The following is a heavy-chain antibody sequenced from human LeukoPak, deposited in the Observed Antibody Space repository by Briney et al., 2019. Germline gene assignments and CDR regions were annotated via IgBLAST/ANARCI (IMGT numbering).Heavy chain of an antibody. CDR1: GFTFSDYY. J-gene: IGHJ4*02. V-gene: IGHV3-11*05. CDR3: ARDPSDYYDSSGLGY. CDR2: ISSSSSYT. Sequence: PGGSLRLSCAASGFTFSDYYMSWIRQAPGKGLEWVSYISSSSSYTNYADSVKGRFTISRDNAKNSLYLQMNSLRAEDTAVYYCARDPSDYYDSSGLGYWGQGTLVTVSS. D-gene: IGHD3-22*01.